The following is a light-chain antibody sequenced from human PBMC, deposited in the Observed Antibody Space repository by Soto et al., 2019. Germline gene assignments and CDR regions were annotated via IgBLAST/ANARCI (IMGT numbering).Light chain of an antibody. CDR3: SSYTSSSTHWV. CDR2: EVS. Sequence: QSALTQPASVSGSPGQSITISCTGTSSDVGGYNYVSWYQQHPGKAPKIMIYEVSNRPSGVSNRFSGSKSGNTASLTISGLQAEDEADYYCSSYTSSSTHWVFGGGPKVTVL. CDR1: SSDVGGYNY. J-gene: IGLJ3*02. V-gene: IGLV2-14*01.